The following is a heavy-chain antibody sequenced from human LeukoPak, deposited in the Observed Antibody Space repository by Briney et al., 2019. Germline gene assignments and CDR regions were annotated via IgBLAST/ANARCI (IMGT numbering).Heavy chain of an antibody. J-gene: IGHJ3*02. D-gene: IGHD3-10*01. V-gene: IGHV4-39*02. CDR2: MFYSGIT. CDR1: GGSISSSNYY. CDR3: ARVGWGSRGDI. Sequence: SETLSLTCTVSGGSISSSNYYWGWIRQPPGKGLEWIGTMFYSGITYYSPSLKSRVTISVDTSEDRFSLKLYSVTAADTAVYYCARVGWGSRGDIWGQGTMVTVSS.